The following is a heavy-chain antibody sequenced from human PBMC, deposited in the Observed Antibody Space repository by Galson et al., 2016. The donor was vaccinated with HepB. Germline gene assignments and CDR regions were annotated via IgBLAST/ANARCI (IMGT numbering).Heavy chain of an antibody. D-gene: IGHD3-10*01. CDR3: TRTKVRGLPAMDV. V-gene: IGHV1-18*04. CDR2: ISGYNGYT. Sequence: SVKVSCKASGYSFSSYGISWVRQAPGQGFEWMGWISGYNGYTNYEEKFQGRVTMTRDTSTSTAYMELGSLRSDDTAVYYCTRTKVRGLPAMDVWGQGTTVTVSS. CDR1: GYSFSSYG. J-gene: IGHJ6*02.